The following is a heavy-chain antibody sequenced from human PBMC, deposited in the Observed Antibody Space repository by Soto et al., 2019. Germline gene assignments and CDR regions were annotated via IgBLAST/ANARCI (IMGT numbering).Heavy chain of an antibody. Sequence: SETLYITRTVFCVYISRSGYYWNWIRQHPGKGLEWIGYIYYSGSTYYNPSLKSRVTISVDTSKNQFSLKLSSVTAADTAVYYCAREPRYWGQGTQVTVS. J-gene: IGHJ4*02. CDR2: IYYSGST. CDR3: AREPRY. CDR1: CVYISRSGYY. V-gene: IGHV4-31*03.